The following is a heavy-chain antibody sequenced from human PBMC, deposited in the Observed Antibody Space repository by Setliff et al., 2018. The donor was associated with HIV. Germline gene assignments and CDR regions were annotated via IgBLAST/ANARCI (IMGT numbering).Heavy chain of an antibody. V-gene: IGHV1-3*01. J-gene: IGHJ3*01. CDR3: AQEGYYYDSNSYSGAFDV. D-gene: IGHD3-22*01. Sequence: GASVKVSCKAPGYTFRTYVMHWVRQAPGQRLEWMGWINAANGDSKYSQKFQGRVTFARDTSAATVYMELSSLRSEDTAVYYCAQEGYYYDSNSYSGAFDVWDQGTKVTVSS. CDR1: GYTFRTYV. CDR2: INAANGDS.